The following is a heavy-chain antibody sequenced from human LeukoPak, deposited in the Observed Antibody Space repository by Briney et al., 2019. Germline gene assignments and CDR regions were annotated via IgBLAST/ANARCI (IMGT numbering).Heavy chain of an antibody. D-gene: IGHD6-19*01. Sequence: ASVKVSCKVSGYTLTELSMHWVRQAPVKGIEWMGGFDPEDGETIYAQKFQGRVTMTEDTSTDTAYMELSSLRSEDTAVYYCATNRYSSGWYSFDYWGQGTLVTVSS. J-gene: IGHJ4*02. V-gene: IGHV1-24*01. CDR2: FDPEDGET. CDR3: ATNRYSSGWYSFDY. CDR1: GYTLTELS.